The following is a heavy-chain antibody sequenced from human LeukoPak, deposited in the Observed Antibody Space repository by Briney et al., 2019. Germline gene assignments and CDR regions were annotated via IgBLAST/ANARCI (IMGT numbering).Heavy chain of an antibody. Sequence: PSQTLSLTCTVSGGSISSYYWSWIRQPPGKGLEWIGYIYYSGSTNYNPSLKSRVTISVDTSKNQFSLKLSSVTAADTAVYYCARWGNVREFDPWGQGTLVTVSS. CDR2: IYYSGST. CDR3: ARWGNVREFDP. J-gene: IGHJ5*02. V-gene: IGHV4-59*01. CDR1: GGSISSYY. D-gene: IGHD3-10*02.